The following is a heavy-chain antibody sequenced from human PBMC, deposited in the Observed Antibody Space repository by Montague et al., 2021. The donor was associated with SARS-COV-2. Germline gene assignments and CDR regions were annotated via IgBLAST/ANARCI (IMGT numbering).Heavy chain of an antibody. D-gene: IGHD2-21*01. V-gene: IGHV4-59*01. CDR2: TYYGGST. CDR1: GASMKSYY. CDR3: ARVEGMIGGITHFDY. Sequence: SETLSLTCSVSGASMKSYYWTWVRQSPGKGLQWIGYTYYGGSTSXDPSLQSRLAMTVDTSKNQFTLRLMSVTAADSAVYYCARVEGMIGGITHFDYWGQGLPVTVSS. J-gene: IGHJ4*02.